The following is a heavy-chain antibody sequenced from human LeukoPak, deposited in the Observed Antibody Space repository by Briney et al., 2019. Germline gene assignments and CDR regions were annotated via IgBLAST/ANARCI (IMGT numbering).Heavy chain of an antibody. CDR2: IYYSGST. Sequence: SETLSLTCTVSGGSISSYYWSWIRQPPGKGLEWIGYIYYSGSTNYNPSLKSRVTISVDTSKNQFSLKLSSVLAADTAVYYCARATTGFDYWGQGTLVTVSS. CDR3: ARATTGFDY. J-gene: IGHJ4*02. V-gene: IGHV4-59*01. CDR1: GGSISSYY. D-gene: IGHD1-1*01.